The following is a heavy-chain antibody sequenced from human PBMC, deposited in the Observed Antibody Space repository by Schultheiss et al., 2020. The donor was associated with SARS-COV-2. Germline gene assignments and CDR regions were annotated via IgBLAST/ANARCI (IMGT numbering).Heavy chain of an antibody. CDR3: AKAEAYYYDSSGGYYFDY. CDR1: GFTFSDYY. CDR2: ISGSGGST. J-gene: IGHJ4*02. Sequence: GGSLRLSCAASGFTFSDYYMSWVRQAPGKGLEWVSAISGSGGSTYYADSVKGRFTISRDNSKNTLYLQMNSLRAEDTAVYYCAKAEAYYYDSSGGYYFDYWGQGTLVTVSS. V-gene: IGHV3-23*01. D-gene: IGHD3-22*01.